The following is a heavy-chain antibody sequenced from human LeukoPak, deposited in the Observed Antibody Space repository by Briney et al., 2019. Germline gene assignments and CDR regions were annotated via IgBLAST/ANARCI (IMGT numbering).Heavy chain of an antibody. J-gene: IGHJ4*02. V-gene: IGHV4-59*01. Sequence: PSETLSLTCTVSGGSISSYYWSWIRQPPGKGLEWIGYIYYSGSTNYNPSLKSRVTISVDTSKNQFSLKLSSVTAADTAVYYCAGGGAAPYDFWSGYPFDYWGQGTLVTVSS. CDR1: GGSISSYY. CDR2: IYYSGST. D-gene: IGHD3-3*01. CDR3: AGGGAAPYDFWSGYPFDY.